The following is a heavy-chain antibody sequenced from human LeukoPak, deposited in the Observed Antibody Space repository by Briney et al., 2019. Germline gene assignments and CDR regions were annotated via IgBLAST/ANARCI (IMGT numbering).Heavy chain of an antibody. CDR2: INSDGSST. V-gene: IGHV3-74*01. CDR3: ARDWYSGSYYDY. Sequence: GGSLRLSCVASGFTVSSNYMSWVRQAPGKGLVWVSRINSDGSSTSYADSVKGRFTISRDNAKNTLYLQMNSLRAEDTAVYYCARDWYSGSYYDYWGQGTLVTVSS. J-gene: IGHJ4*02. CDR1: GFTVSSNY. D-gene: IGHD1-26*01.